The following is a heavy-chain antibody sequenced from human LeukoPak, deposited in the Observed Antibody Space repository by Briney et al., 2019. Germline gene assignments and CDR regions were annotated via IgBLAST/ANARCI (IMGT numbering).Heavy chain of an antibody. CDR2: IYHSGST. CDR1: GGSISSGGYS. J-gene: IGHJ3*02. D-gene: IGHD4-17*01. Sequence: SQTLSLTCAVSGGSISSGGYSWSWIRQPPGKGLEWIGYIYHSGSTCYNPSLKSRVTISVDRSKNQFSLKLSSVTAADTAVYYRARVDGDYGNDAFDIWGQGTMVTVSS. CDR3: ARVDGDYGNDAFDI. V-gene: IGHV4-30-2*01.